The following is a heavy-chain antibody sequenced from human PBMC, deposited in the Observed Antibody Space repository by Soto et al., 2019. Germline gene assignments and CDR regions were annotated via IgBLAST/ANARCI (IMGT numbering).Heavy chain of an antibody. V-gene: IGHV1-69*11. CDR2: IIPIIDTT. Sequence: QVQLVQSGAEVKKPGSSVKVSCKASGGTFSNYAISWVRQAPGQGLEWMGWIIPIIDTTKYAQNFQGRVTLTANESTSTAHMEPSSLRSEDTAVYYCARGPSRVTTGTYYYYGMDVWGQGTTVTVSS. CDR1: GGTFSNYA. J-gene: IGHJ6*02. D-gene: IGHD4-17*01. CDR3: ARGPSRVTTGTYYYYGMDV.